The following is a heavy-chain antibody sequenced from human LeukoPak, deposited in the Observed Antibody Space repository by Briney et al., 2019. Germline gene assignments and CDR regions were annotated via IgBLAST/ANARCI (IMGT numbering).Heavy chain of an antibody. V-gene: IGHV1-18*01. CDR2: MSAYNGNT. J-gene: IGHJ4*02. CDR3: ARDRWGLPGIAVAGTWDY. D-gene: IGHD6-19*01. CDR1: GYTFTSYG. Sequence: ASVKVSCKASGYTFTSYGISWVRQAPGQGLEWMGWMSAYNGNTNYAQKLQGRVTMTTDTSTSTAYMELRSLRSDDTAVYYCARDRWGLPGIAVAGTWDYWGQGTLVTVSS.